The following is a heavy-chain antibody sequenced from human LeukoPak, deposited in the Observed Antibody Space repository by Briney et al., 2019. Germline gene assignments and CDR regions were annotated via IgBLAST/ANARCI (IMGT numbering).Heavy chain of an antibody. CDR1: GFTVSSNY. D-gene: IGHD5-18*01. V-gene: IGHV3-23*01. Sequence: PGGSLRLSCAASGFTVSSNYMSWVRQAPGKGLEWVSAISGSGGSTYYADSVKGRFTISRDNSKNTLYLQMNSLRAEVTAVYYCAKFGDTAMPSDYWGQGTLVTVSS. J-gene: IGHJ4*02. CDR3: AKFGDTAMPSDY. CDR2: ISGSGGST.